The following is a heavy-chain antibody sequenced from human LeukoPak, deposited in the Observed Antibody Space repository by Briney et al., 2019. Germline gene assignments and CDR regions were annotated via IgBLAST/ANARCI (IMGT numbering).Heavy chain of an antibody. CDR3: ASGYSRRMDV. CDR1: GYSISSGYY. Sequence: KASETLSLTCAVSGYSISSGYYWGWIRQPPGKGLEWIGSIYHSGSTYYNPSLKSRVTISVDTSKNQFSLKLSSVTAADTAVYYCASGYSRRMDVWGKGTTVTVSS. D-gene: IGHD6-13*01. J-gene: IGHJ6*04. CDR2: IYHSGST. V-gene: IGHV4-38-2*01.